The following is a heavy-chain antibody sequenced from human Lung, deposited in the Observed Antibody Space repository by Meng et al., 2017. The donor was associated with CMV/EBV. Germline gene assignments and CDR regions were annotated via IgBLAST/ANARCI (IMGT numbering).Heavy chain of an antibody. D-gene: IGHD5-12*01. CDR2: IRYDGSNE. CDR3: AKDRVYSSRYSGMDV. V-gene: IGHV3-30*02. CDR1: GFTFSSYG. Sequence: GESXKISCVASGFTFSSYGMHWVRQAPGKGLEWVAYIRYDGSNEYYVDSVKGRFTISRDNSKNTLYLQMSSLRAEDTAVYYCAKDRVYSSRYSGMDVWGQGTXVTVYS. J-gene: IGHJ6*02.